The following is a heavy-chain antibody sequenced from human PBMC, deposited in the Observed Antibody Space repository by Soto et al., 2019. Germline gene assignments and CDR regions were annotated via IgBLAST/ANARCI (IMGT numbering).Heavy chain of an antibody. Sequence: GESLKISCKGSGYSFTSYWIGWVRQMPGKGLERMGIIYPGDSKTRNSPSFQGQVTISADKSISTACLQWSSLKASDTAMYYCARLEYYDILTGIDYWGQGTLVTVSS. CDR2: IYPGDSKT. D-gene: IGHD3-9*01. J-gene: IGHJ4*02. V-gene: IGHV5-51*01. CDR3: ARLEYYDILTGIDY. CDR1: GYSFTSYW.